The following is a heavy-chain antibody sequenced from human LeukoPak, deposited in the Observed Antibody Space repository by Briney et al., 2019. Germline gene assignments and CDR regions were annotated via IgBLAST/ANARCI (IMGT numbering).Heavy chain of an antibody. Sequence: PGGSLRLSCAASGFTISNYWMYWVRQGPGKGLVWVSRINSDGSGTSYADSVKGRFTISRDNAKNTLYLQMNSLRAEDTALYYCARGGWFGELLFDYWGQGTLVTVSS. CDR1: GFTISNYW. CDR3: ARGGWFGELLFDY. D-gene: IGHD3-10*01. J-gene: IGHJ4*02. V-gene: IGHV3-74*01. CDR2: INSDGSGT.